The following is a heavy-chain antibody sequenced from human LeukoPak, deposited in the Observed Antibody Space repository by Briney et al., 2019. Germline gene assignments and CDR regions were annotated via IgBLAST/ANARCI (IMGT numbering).Heavy chain of an antibody. D-gene: IGHD3-22*01. CDR3: ARDLPYLYDNSGYYQVSYAFDI. V-gene: IGHV3-30*04. CDR1: GFTFSSYA. CDR2: ISYDGSNK. Sequence: GGSLRLSCAASGFTFSSYAMHWVRQAPGKGLEWVAVISYDGSNKYYADSVKGRFTISRDNSKNTLYLQMNSLRAEDTAVYYCARDLPYLYDNSGYYQVSYAFDIWGQGTMVTVSS. J-gene: IGHJ3*02.